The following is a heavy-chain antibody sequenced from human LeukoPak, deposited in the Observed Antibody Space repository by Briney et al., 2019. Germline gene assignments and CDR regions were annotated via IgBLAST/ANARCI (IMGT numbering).Heavy chain of an antibody. J-gene: IGHJ3*02. CDR3: ARTNEYDFWSGYYTVWGAFDI. V-gene: IGHV3-33*01. D-gene: IGHD3-3*01. Sequence: GRSLRLSCAASGFTFSSYGMHWVRQAPGKGLEWVAVIWYDGSNKYYADSVKGRFTISRDNSKNTLYLQMNSLRAEDTAVYYCARTNEYDFWSGYYTVWGAFDIWGQGTMVTVSS. CDR2: IWYDGSNK. CDR1: GFTFSSYG.